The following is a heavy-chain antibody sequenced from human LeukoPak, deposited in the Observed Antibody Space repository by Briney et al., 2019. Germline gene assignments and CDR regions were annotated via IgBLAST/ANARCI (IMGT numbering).Heavy chain of an antibody. CDR3: ARGFRGGPDY. Sequence: ASVKVSCKASGYTFTGYYMHWVRQAPGQGLEWMGWINPNSGGTNYAQKFQGRVTMTRDTSISTAYMELNSLRAEDTALYHCARGFRGGPDYWGQGTLVTVSS. CDR1: GYTFTGYY. J-gene: IGHJ4*02. D-gene: IGHD2/OR15-2a*01. CDR2: INPNSGGT. V-gene: IGHV1-2*02.